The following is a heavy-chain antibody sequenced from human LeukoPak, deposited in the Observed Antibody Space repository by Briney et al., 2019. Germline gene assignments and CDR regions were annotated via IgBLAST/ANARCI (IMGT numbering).Heavy chain of an antibody. CDR1: GFTVSSNY. CDR2: IYSGGST. D-gene: IGHD3-9*01. V-gene: IGHV3-53*01. J-gene: IGHJ4*02. CDR3: ARGRGGYDILTGYYPYYFDY. Sequence: PGGSLRLSCAASGFTVSSNYMSWVRQAPGKGLEWGSVIYSGGSTYYADSVKGRFTISRDNSKNTLYLQMNSLRAEDTAVYYCARGRGGYDILTGYYPYYFDYWGQGTLVTVSS.